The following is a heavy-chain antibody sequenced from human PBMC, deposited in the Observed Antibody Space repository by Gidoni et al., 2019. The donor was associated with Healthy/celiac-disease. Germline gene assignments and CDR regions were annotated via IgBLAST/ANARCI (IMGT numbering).Heavy chain of an antibody. CDR2: ISWNSGSI. J-gene: IGHJ3*02. CDR3: AKEAGATRGAFDI. D-gene: IGHD1-26*01. V-gene: IGHV3-9*01. CDR1: GFTFDDYA. Sequence: EVQLVESGGGLVQPGRSLRLSCAASGFTFDDYAMHWVRQAPGKALEWVSVISWNSGSIGYADSVKGRFTISKDNAKNSLYLQMNSLRAEDTALYYCAKEAGATRGAFDIWGQGTMVTVSS.